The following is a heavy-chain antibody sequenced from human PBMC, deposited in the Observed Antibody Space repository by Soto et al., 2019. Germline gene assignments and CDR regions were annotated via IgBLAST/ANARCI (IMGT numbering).Heavy chain of an antibody. V-gene: IGHV1-8*01. J-gene: IGHJ5*02. D-gene: IGHD2-2*01. CDR1: GYTFTSYD. Sequence: ASVKVSCKASGYTFTSYDINWVRQATGQGLEWMGWMNPNSGNTGYAQKFQGRVTMTRNTSISTAYMELSSLRSEDTAVYYCARVAGPLQLYVKSHGSTALVHWFDPWGQGTLVTVSS. CDR3: ARVAGPLQLYVKSHGSTALVHWFDP. CDR2: MNPNSGNT.